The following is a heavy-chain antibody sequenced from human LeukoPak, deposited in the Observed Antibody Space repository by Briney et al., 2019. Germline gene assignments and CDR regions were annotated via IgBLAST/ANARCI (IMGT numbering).Heavy chain of an antibody. CDR1: GDSIRSSY. CDR2: IYTTGST. J-gene: IGHJ3*02. CDR3: VGEKSFFGEAI. D-gene: IGHD3-10*01. V-gene: IGHV4-4*08. Sequence: SETLSLTCTVSGDSIRSSYWSWIRQSPGKGLEWIGFIYTTGSTDYNPSLKSRVTISIDTSKNQFSLKLRSVTAADTAVYYCVGEKSFFGEAIWSQGTLVTVSS.